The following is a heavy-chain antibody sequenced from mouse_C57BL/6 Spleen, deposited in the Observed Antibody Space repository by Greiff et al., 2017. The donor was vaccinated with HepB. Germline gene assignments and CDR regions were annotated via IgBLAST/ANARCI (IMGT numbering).Heavy chain of an antibody. D-gene: IGHD1-1*01. J-gene: IGHJ4*01. Sequence: VQLKESGPGLVKPSQSLSLTCSVTGYSITSGYYWNWIRQFPGNKLEWMGYISYDGSNNYNPSLKNRISITRDTSKNQFFLKLNSVTTEDTATYYCARGFIDSSMDYWGQGTSVTVSS. CDR2: ISYDGSN. CDR1: GYSITSGYY. V-gene: IGHV3-6*01. CDR3: ARGFIDSSMDY.